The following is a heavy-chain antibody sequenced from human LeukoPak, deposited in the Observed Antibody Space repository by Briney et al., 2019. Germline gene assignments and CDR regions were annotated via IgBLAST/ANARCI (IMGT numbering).Heavy chain of an antibody. CDR2: ISGSGGRT. CDR1: GFTFSNYA. V-gene: IGHV3-23*01. Sequence: PGGSLRLSCAASGFTFSNYAMSWVRQAPGKGLEWVSHISGSGGRTYYEDSVKGRFTISRDNSKNTLYLQMNSLRAVDTAVYYCAACGRSYVADYWGQGTLVTVSS. J-gene: IGHJ4*02. D-gene: IGHD5-18*01. CDR3: AACGRSYVADY.